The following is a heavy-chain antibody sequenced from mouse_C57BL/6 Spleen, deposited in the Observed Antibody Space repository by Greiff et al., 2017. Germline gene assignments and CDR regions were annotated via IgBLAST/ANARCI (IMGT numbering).Heavy chain of an antibody. CDR2: IYPGSGNT. CDR3: AREGMQAMDY. D-gene: IGHD6-5*01. J-gene: IGHJ2*01. CDR1: GFTFTDYY. V-gene: IGHV1-76*01. Sequence: QVQLQQSGAELVRPGASVKLSCTASGFTFTDYYIHWVKQRPGQGLEWIAWIYPGSGNTYYSEKFKGKDTLTADTSSSTAYLQLSSLTTEDSAVYFCAREGMQAMDYWGQGTTLTVSS.